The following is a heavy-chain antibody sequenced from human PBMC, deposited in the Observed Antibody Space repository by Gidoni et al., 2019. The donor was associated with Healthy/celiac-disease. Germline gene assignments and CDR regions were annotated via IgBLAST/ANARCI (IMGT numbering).Heavy chain of an antibody. Sequence: QVQLVQSGAAVKKPGSSVKVSCKASGGAFSSNAISWVRQAPGQGLEWMGGIIPIFGTANYAQKFQGRVTITADESTSTAYMELSSLRSEDTAVYYCARDRVSGGQQQLRYYYGMDVWGQGTTVTVSS. D-gene: IGHD6-13*01. CDR3: ARDRVSGGQQQLRYYYGMDV. J-gene: IGHJ6*02. CDR2: IIPIFGTA. CDR1: GGAFSSNA. V-gene: IGHV1-69*01.